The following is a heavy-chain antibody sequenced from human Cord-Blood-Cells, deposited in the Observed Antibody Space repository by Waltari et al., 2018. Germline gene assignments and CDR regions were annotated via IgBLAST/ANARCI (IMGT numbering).Heavy chain of an antibody. CDR2: ISSSSSYI. J-gene: IGHJ4*02. V-gene: IGHV3-21*01. Sequence: EVQLVESGGGLVKPGGSLRLSGAASGFTFSSYSRNWVGQAPGKGLEWVSSISSSSSYIYYADSVKGRFTISRDNAKNSLYLQMNSLRAEDTAVYYCARGYCTNGVCYFDYWGQGTLVTVSS. CDR1: GFTFSSYS. D-gene: IGHD2-8*01. CDR3: ARGYCTNGVCYFDY.